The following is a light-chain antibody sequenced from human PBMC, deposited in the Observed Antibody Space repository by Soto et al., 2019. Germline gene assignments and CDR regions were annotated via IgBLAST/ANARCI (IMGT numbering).Light chain of an antibody. V-gene: IGLV2-14*01. J-gene: IGLJ1*01. CDR1: SIDVGDNNY. CDR3: SSYTTSSTPSDV. Sequence: QSALAQPASVSGSPGQSITISCSGSSIDVGDNNYVSWYQHHPGKAPKLIIYEVSNRPSGVSNRFSGSSSDNTASLTISGLLPEDEADYYCSSYTTSSTPSDVFGTGTKVTVL. CDR2: EVS.